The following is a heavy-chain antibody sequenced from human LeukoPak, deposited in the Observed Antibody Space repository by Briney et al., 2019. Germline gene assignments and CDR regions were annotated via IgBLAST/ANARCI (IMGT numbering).Heavy chain of an antibody. J-gene: IGHJ6*02. CDR2: ISDYTGNT. CDR3: ARGRIAKIVVVHSFHYGMDA. Sequence: SETLSLTCDVFGGSFTDYFWSWIRQSPGKGLEWVCEISDYTGNTTYIPYLNSRVSISLEKSKNQFSLELRSVTAADTAVYYCARGRIAKIVVVHSFHYGMDAWGQGTTVTVSS. V-gene: IGHV4-34*01. D-gene: IGHD3-22*01. CDR1: GGSFTDYF.